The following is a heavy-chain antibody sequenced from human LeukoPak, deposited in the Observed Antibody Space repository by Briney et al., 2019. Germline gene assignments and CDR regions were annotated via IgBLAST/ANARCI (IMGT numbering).Heavy chain of an antibody. Sequence: SQTLSLTGTVSGGSISSGDYYWSWIRQPPGKGLEWIGYIYYSGSTYYNPSLKSRVTISVDTSKNQFSLKLSSVTAADTAVYYCAREGYYDILTGPYYYGMDVWGKGTTVTVSS. CDR2: IYYSGST. V-gene: IGHV4-30-4*01. J-gene: IGHJ6*04. CDR1: GGSISSGDYY. CDR3: AREGYYDILTGPYYYGMDV. D-gene: IGHD3-9*01.